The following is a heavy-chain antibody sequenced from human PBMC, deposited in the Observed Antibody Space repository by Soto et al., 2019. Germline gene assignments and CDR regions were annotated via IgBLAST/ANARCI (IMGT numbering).Heavy chain of an antibody. CDR2: ISSTTNYI. Sequence: EVQLVESGGGLVKPGGSLRLSCAASGFTFTRYSMNWVRQAPGKGLEWVSSISSTTNYIYYADSMKGRFTVSRDNAKNSVYLEMNSLSAEDTAVYYCARESEDLTSNLDYWGQGTLVTVSS. J-gene: IGHJ4*02. V-gene: IGHV3-21*01. CDR1: GFTFTRYS. CDR3: ARESEDLTSNLDY.